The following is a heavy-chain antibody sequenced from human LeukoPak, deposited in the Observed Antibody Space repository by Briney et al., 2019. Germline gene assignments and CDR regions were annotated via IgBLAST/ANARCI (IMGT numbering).Heavy chain of an antibody. Sequence: PSETLSLTCAVYGGSFSGYYWSWIRQPPGKGLEWIGEINHSGSTNYNPSLKSRVTISVDTSKNQFSLKLSSVTAADTAVYYCARGRRRGYWQLSLDAFDIWGQGTMVTVSS. J-gene: IGHJ3*02. CDR2: INHSGST. V-gene: IGHV4-34*01. CDR3: ARGRRRGYWQLSLDAFDI. CDR1: GGSFSGYY. D-gene: IGHD2-15*01.